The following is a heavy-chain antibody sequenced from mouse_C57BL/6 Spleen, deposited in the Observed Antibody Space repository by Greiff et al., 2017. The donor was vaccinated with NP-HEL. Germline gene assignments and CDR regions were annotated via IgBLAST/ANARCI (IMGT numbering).Heavy chain of an antibody. CDR1: GFTFSDYG. CDR2: ISSGSSTI. D-gene: IGHD1-1*01. J-gene: IGHJ1*03. V-gene: IGHV5-17*01. Sequence: DVQLVESGGGLVKPGGSLKLSCAASGFTFSDYGMHWVRQAPEKGLEWVAYISSGSSTIYYADTVKGRFTISRDNAKNTLFLQMTSLRSEDTAMYYCAREGYYYGSGYFDVWGTGTTVTVSS. CDR3: AREGYYYGSGYFDV.